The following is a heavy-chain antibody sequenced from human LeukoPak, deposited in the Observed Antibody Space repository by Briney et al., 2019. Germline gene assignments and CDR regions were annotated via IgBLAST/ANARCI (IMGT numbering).Heavy chain of an antibody. Sequence: SETLSLACTVSGGSISSYYWSWIRQPPGKGLEWIGYIYYSGSTNYNPSLKSRGTISVDTSKNQVSLKLSSVTAADTAVYYCARAARYSGLNWGQGTLVTVSS. CDR2: IYYSGST. CDR3: ARAARYSGLN. CDR1: GGSISSYY. V-gene: IGHV4-59*01. D-gene: IGHD5-12*01. J-gene: IGHJ4*02.